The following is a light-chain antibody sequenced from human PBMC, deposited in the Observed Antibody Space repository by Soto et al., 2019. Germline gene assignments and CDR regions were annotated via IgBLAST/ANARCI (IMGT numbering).Light chain of an antibody. Sequence: SQITQSPSTLSASVVDRVTITCRASQTISTWLAWYQQKPGKAPNLLIYDVSTLGSGVPSRFSGSGSGTDFTLTISSLQPDDSATYYCQQYNNFWTFGQGTKVDI. V-gene: IGKV1-5*01. J-gene: IGKJ1*01. CDR1: QTISTW. CDR3: QQYNNFWT. CDR2: DVS.